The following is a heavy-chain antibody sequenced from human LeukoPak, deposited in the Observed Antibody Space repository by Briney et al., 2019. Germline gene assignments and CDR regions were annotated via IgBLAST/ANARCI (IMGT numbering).Heavy chain of an antibody. D-gene: IGHD6-13*01. Sequence: PSQTLSLTCTVSGGSISSGGYYWSWIRQHPGKGLEWIGYIYYSGSTYYNPSLKSRVTISVDTSKNQFSLKLSSVTAADTAVYYCAIRYSTPGWSDPWGQGTLVTVSS. CDR3: AIRYSTPGWSDP. V-gene: IGHV4-31*03. CDR2: IYYSGST. J-gene: IGHJ5*02. CDR1: GGSISSGGYY.